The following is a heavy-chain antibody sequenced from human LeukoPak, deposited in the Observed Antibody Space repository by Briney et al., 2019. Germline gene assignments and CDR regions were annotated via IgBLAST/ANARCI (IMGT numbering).Heavy chain of an antibody. CDR1: GYTFTSYG. Sequence: ASVKVSCKASGYTFTSYGISWVRQAPGQGLEWMGWISAYNGNTNYAQKLQGRVTMTTDTSTSTAYMELRSLRSDDTAVYYCERDTGSDYYYYMDVWGKGTTVTVSS. D-gene: IGHD3-10*01. CDR2: ISAYNGNT. V-gene: IGHV1-18*01. CDR3: ERDTGSDYYYYMDV. J-gene: IGHJ6*03.